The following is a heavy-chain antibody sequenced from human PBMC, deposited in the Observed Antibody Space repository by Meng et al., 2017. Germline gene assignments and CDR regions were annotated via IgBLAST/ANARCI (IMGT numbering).Heavy chain of an antibody. CDR1: GGTFNSYA. J-gene: IGHJ4*02. D-gene: IGHD4-11*01. Sequence: QVQLVQSWAGVEKPGSSVKLPCKASGGTFNSYAMRWVRQAPGQGLEWMGGIIPIFGTANYAQKFQGRVTITADESTSTAYMELSSLRSEDTAVYYCARDDYSNYLPFDYWGQGTLVTVSS. CDR3: ARDDYSNYLPFDY. V-gene: IGHV1-69*01. CDR2: IIPIFGTA.